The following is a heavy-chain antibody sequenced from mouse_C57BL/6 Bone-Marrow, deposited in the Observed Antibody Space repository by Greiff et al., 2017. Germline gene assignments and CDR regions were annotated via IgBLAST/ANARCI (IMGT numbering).Heavy chain of an antibody. Sequence: QVHVKQPGAELVKPGASVKMSCKASGYTFTSYWITWVKQRPGQGLEWIGDIYPGSGSTNYNEKFKSKATLTVDTSSSTAYMQLSSLTSEDSAVYYCAREGIWYYGSLDYWGQGTTLTVSS. V-gene: IGHV1-55*01. CDR3: AREGIWYYGSLDY. J-gene: IGHJ2*01. CDR1: GYTFTSYW. D-gene: IGHD1-1*01. CDR2: IYPGSGST.